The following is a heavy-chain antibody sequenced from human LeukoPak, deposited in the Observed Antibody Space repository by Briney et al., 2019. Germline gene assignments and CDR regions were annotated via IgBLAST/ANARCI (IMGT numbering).Heavy chain of an antibody. CDR2: VYYTGST. CDR1: GASITGYY. J-gene: IGHJ4*02. V-gene: IGHV4-59*13. D-gene: IGHD6-13*01. CDR3: ARSGGIGDTLDY. Sequence: PSETLSLICSVSGASITGYYWSWIRQTPGKGLEWLGYVYYTGSTNYNPSLKSRVTISVDTSKNQFSLKLSSVTAADTAVYYCARSGGIGDTLDYWGQGTLVTVSS.